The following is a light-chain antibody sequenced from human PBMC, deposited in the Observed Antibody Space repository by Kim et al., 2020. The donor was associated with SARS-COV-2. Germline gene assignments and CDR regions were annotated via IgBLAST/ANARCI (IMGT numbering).Light chain of an antibody. J-gene: IGKJ2*01. CDR3: QQYNSYSYT. Sequence: ASVGDRVTVKCRASQSISSWLAWNQQKPGKAPKLLIYKASSLESGVPSRFSGSESGTEFTLTISSLQPDDFATYYCQQYNSYSYTFGQGTKLEI. CDR1: QSISSW. CDR2: KAS. V-gene: IGKV1-5*03.